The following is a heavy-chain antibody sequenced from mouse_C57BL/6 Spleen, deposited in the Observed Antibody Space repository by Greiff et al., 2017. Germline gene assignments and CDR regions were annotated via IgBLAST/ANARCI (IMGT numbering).Heavy chain of an antibody. CDR3: ARRDYYGMNAMDY. CDR2: IDPSDSYT. J-gene: IGHJ4*01. D-gene: IGHD1-1*01. Sequence: QVQLQQPGAELVKPGASVKLSCKASGYTFTSYWMQWVKQRPGQGLEWIGEIDPSDSYTNYNQKFKGKATLTVDTSSNTAYMQLSSLTSEDSAVYYCARRDYYGMNAMDYWGQGTSVTVSS. CDR1: GYTFTSYW. V-gene: IGHV1-50*01.